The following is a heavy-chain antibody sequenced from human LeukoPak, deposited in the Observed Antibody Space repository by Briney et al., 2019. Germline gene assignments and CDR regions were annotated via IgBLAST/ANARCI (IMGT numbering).Heavy chain of an antibody. CDR1: GFTFSSYT. J-gene: IGHJ4*02. CDR2: VSVEGIGR. V-gene: IGHV3-30*09. D-gene: IGHD4-11*01. CDR3: ATVTKVDFNY. Sequence: PGGSLRLSCAASGFTFSSYTFYWFRQAPGKGLEWVASVSVEGIGRYFPGSVEGRFAISRDDSTKSVFLQMSNLIPEDTAVYFCATVTKVDFNYWGQGTLVTVSS.